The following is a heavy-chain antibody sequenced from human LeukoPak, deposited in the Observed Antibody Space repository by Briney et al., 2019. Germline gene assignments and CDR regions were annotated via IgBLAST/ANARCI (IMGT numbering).Heavy chain of an antibody. D-gene: IGHD2-15*01. V-gene: IGHV3-30*18. CDR1: GFTFSSYG. Sequence: GGSLRLSCAASGFTFSSYGMHWVRQAPGKGLEWVAVISYDGSNKYYADSVKGRFTISRDNSKNTLYLQMNSLRAEDTAVYYCAKPLEDSADAFDIWGQGTMVTVSS. CDR3: AKPLEDSADAFDI. J-gene: IGHJ3*02. CDR2: ISYDGSNK.